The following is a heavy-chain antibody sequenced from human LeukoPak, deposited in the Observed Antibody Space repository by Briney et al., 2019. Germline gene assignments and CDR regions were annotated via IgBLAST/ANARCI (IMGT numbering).Heavy chain of an antibody. Sequence: ASVKVSCKASGYTFTDYYMHWVRQAPGQGLGWMGWINPYSGGTNYAQNFQGRVTMTRDTSISTGYMELSRLGSDDTAVYYCARIRGGNNYHFDYWGQGTLVTVSS. D-gene: IGHD1-26*01. CDR3: ARIRGGNNYHFDY. CDR1: GYTFTDYY. V-gene: IGHV1-2*02. J-gene: IGHJ4*02. CDR2: INPYSGGT.